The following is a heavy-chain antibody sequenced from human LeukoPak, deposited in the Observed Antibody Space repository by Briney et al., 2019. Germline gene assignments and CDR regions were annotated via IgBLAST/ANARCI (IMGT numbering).Heavy chain of an antibody. CDR3: ARDRLAATGLFDY. CDR2: INWDGDSA. J-gene: IGHJ4*02. Sequence: GGSLRLSCAASGFSFDDYGMSWVRQAPGKGLEWVSGINWDGDSAAYADSVKGRFTISRDNAKNSLYLQMNSLRTEDTAFYYCARDRLAATGLFDYWGQGTLVTVSS. D-gene: IGHD6-13*01. V-gene: IGHV3-20*04. CDR1: GFSFDDYG.